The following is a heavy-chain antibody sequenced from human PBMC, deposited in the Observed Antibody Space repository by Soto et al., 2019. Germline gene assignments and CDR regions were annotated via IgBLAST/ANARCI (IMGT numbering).Heavy chain of an antibody. Sequence: QVQLVESGGGVVQPGRSLRLSCAASGFTFSSYGMHWVRQAPGKGLEWVAVISYDGSNKYYADSVKGRFTISRDNSKNTMYLQMNCLRAEHTAGYYCLPGFGELFSPFDPWGQGTLVTVSS. CDR3: LPGFGELFSPFDP. J-gene: IGHJ5*02. D-gene: IGHD3-10*01. CDR2: ISYDGSNK. CDR1: GFTFSSYG. V-gene: IGHV3-30*03.